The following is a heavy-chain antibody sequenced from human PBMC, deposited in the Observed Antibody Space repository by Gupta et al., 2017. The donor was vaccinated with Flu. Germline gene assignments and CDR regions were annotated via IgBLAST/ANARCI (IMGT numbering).Heavy chain of an antibody. Sequence: QVQLQESGPGLVKPSETLSLTCTVSGGSISSYYWSWIRQPPGKGLEWIGYLYYSGSTNYNPSLKSRVTMSGDTSKNQLSLKLTSVTAADTAVYYCARPHNWARGPDWYVDLWGRGTLVTVSS. J-gene: IGHJ2*01. CDR3: ARPHNWARGPDWYVDL. CDR1: GGSISSYY. V-gene: IGHV4-59*08. D-gene: IGHD1-20*01. CDR2: LYYSGST.